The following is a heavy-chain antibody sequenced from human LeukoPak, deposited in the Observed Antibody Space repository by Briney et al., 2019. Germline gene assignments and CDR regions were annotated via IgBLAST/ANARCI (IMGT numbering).Heavy chain of an antibody. Sequence: ASVKVSCKASGYTFTSYDINWVRQATGQGLEWMGWMNPNSGNTGYAQKFQGRVTMTRNTSISTAYMELSTLRSEDTALYSCAREGDDSSGYYTDWGQGTLVTVSS. J-gene: IGHJ4*02. CDR3: AREGDDSSGYYTD. V-gene: IGHV1-8*01. D-gene: IGHD3-22*01. CDR2: MNPNSGNT. CDR1: GYTFTSYD.